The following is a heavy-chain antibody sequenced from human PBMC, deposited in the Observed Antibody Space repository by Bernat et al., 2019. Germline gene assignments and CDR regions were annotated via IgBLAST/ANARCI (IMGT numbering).Heavy chain of an antibody. Sequence: VQLVESGGGVVQPGRSLRLSCVASGFTFSDYSLHWVRQAPGKGLEWVAVVSYDGRNKYYADSVQDRFTISRDDSENTLYLQMDSLKSEDTAVYYCVRDGAALYYYHGMDVWGRGTTVTVSS. V-gene: IGHV3-30*04. CDR3: VRDGAALYYYHGMDV. J-gene: IGHJ6*02. D-gene: IGHD6-25*01. CDR2: VSYDGRNK. CDR1: GFTFSDYS.